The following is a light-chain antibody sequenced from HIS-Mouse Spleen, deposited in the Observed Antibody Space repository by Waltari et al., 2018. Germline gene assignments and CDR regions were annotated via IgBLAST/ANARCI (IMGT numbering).Light chain of an antibody. V-gene: IGLV3-10*01. J-gene: IGLJ2*01. Sequence: SYELTQPPSVSVSPGQTARITCSGDALPKKYAYWYQQKSGQAPVLVIYEDSKRPSGFPERFSGSRSGTMATLTISGAQVADEADYYCYSTDSSGNHRVFGGGTKLTVL. CDR3: YSTDSSGNHRV. CDR2: EDS. CDR1: ALPKKY.